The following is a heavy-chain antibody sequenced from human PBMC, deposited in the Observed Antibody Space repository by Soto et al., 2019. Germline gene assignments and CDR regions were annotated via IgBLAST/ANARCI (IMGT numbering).Heavy chain of an antibody. CDR3: ARSIAARPNYYYYGMDV. V-gene: IGHV3-21*01. D-gene: IGHD6-6*01. CDR1: GFTFSSYS. Sequence: GGSLRLSCAASGFTFSSYSMNWVRQAPGKGLEWVSSISSSSSYIYYADSVKGRFTISRDNAKNSLYLQMNSLRAEDTAVYYCARSIAARPNYYYYGMDVWGQGTTVTVSS. J-gene: IGHJ6*02. CDR2: ISSSSSYI.